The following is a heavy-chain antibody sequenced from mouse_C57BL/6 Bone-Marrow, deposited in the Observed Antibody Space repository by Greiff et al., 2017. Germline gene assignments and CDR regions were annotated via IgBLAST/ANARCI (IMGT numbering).Heavy chain of an antibody. J-gene: IGHJ1*03. D-gene: IGHD2-3*01. CDR1: GYSFTDYN. CDR3: ARDGYYDSYWYFDV. V-gene: IGHV1-39*01. CDR2: INPNYGTT. Sequence: EVQLQQSGPGLVKPGASVKISCKASGYSFTDYNMNWVKQSNGKSLEWIGVINPNYGTTSYNQKFKGKATLTVDQSSSTAYMQLNSLTSEDSAVYYGARDGYYDSYWYFDVWGTGTTVTVSS.